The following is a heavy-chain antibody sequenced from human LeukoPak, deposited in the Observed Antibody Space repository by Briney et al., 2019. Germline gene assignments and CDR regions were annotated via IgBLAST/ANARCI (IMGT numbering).Heavy chain of an antibody. CDR3: ARGSIVVVVAALYNWFDP. D-gene: IGHD2-15*01. V-gene: IGHV1-2*04. Sequence: ASVKVCCKASGYTFTGYYMHWVRQAPGQGLEWMGWINPNSGGTNYAQKFQGWVTMTRDTSISTAYMELSRLRSDDTAVYYCARGSIVVVVAALYNWFDPWGQGTLVTVSS. J-gene: IGHJ5*02. CDR1: GYTFTGYY. CDR2: INPNSGGT.